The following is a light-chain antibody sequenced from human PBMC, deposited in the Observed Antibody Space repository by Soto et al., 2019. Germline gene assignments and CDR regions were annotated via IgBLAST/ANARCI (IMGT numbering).Light chain of an antibody. CDR3: CSYAGSSYV. J-gene: IGLJ1*01. CDR2: DVS. V-gene: IGLV2-11*01. Sequence: QSVLTQPRSVSGSPGQSVTISCTGTSSDVGGYNYVSWYQQHPGKAPKLMIYDVSKRPSGVPDRFSGSKSGNTVSLTISGLQAEDEADYYCCSYAGSSYVFGIGTKVTVL. CDR1: SSDVGGYNY.